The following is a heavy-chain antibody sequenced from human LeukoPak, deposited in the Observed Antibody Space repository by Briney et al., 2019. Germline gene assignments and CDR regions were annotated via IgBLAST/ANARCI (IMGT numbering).Heavy chain of an antibody. CDR3: ARGKAGYCSSTSCQHYYYGMDV. J-gene: IGHJ6*02. D-gene: IGHD2-2*01. CDR1: GYTFTSYG. CDR2: ISAYNGNT. V-gene: IGHV1-18*01. Sequence: ASVKVSCKASGYTFTSYGISWVRQAPGQGLEWKGWISAYNGNTNYAQKLQGRVTMTTDTSTSTAYMELRSLRSDDTAVYYCARGKAGYCSSTSCQHYYYGMDVWGQGTTVTVSS.